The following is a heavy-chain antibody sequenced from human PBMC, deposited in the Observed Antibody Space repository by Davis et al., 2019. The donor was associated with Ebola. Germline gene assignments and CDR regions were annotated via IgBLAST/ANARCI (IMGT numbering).Heavy chain of an antibody. CDR3: ASHVGASGYYYNGAFHV. CDR2: LRFDGTSN. CDR1: GFTFRNYG. J-gene: IGHJ3*01. V-gene: IGHV3-30*02. D-gene: IGHD3-22*01. Sequence: GESLKISCAASGFTFRNYGLHWVRQAPGKGLEWVAFLRFDGTSNYYADSVRGRFTVSRDNSENKLYLQLNSLRPEDTAIYYCASHVGASGYYYNGAFHVWGQGTLVTVSS.